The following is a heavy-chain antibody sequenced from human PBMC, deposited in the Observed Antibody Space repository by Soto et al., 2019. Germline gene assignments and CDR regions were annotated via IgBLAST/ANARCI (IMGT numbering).Heavy chain of an antibody. J-gene: IGHJ5*02. CDR3: ARDVSPFCSGGSCQDYYDSSGYYH. CDR2: ISAYNGNT. Sequence: GXSVKISCXSSGSTFTSYGIRLVRQAPGQGLECVAWISAYNGNTNYAQKLQGRVTMTTETSTSTAYMELRSLRSDDTAVYYCARDVSPFCSGGSCQDYYDSSGYYHWGQGTLVTVSS. CDR1: GSTFTSYG. D-gene: IGHD3-22*01. V-gene: IGHV1-18*04.